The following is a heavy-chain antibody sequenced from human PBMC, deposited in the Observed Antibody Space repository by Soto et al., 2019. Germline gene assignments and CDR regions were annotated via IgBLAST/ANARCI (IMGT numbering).Heavy chain of an antibody. CDR1: GNSISGTSSF. V-gene: IGHV4-39*01. CDR2: VYYTGST. J-gene: IGHJ4*02. D-gene: IGHD4-4*01. Sequence: QLQLRESGPGLVKPSETLSLTCTVSGNSISGTSSFWAWIRQPPGKNLEWIGSVYYTGSTYYNSSLTSRVSISIDTSKNQFSLSLNSVPAADTAVYYCTRRVRSTGLLDYWGQGALVTVSS. CDR3: TRRVRSTGLLDY.